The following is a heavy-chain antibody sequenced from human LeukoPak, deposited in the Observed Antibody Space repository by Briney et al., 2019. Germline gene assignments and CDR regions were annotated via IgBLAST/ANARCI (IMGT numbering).Heavy chain of an antibody. J-gene: IGHJ3*02. D-gene: IGHD6-19*01. CDR2: ISSSSSYI. CDR1: VFTFSSYS. Sequence: GGSLRLSCAASVFTFSSYSMNWVRQAPGKGLEWVSSISSSSSYIYYADSVKGRFTISRDNARNSLYLQMNSLRAEDTAVYYCARAIAVAGTGAFDIWGQGTMVTVSS. CDR3: ARAIAVAGTGAFDI. V-gene: IGHV3-21*01.